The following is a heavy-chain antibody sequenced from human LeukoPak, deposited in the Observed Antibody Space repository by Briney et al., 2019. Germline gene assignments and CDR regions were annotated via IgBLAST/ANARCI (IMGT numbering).Heavy chain of an antibody. CDR2: INPNSGGT. Sequence: ASVKVSCKASGYTFTGYYMHWVRQAPGQGLEWMGWINPNSGGTNYAQKFQGRVTMTRDTSISTAYMELSRLRSGDTAVYYCARGTAGTIFAYDYWGQGTLVTVSS. V-gene: IGHV1-2*02. J-gene: IGHJ4*02. D-gene: IGHD6-19*01. CDR3: ARGTAGTIFAYDY. CDR1: GYTFTGYY.